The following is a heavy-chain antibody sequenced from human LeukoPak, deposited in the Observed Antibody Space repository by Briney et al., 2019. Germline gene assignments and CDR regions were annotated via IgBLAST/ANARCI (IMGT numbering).Heavy chain of an antibody. CDR2: INHSGST. J-gene: IGHJ4*02. Sequence: SETLSLTCAVYGGSFSGYYWSWIRQPPGKSLECIGEINHSGSTNYNTFRKSRLTISVDTSTNQFSPKLSSLPAADTAVYYCASTLALGYWGQGTLVTVSS. CDR3: ASTLALGY. CDR1: GGSFSGYY. V-gene: IGHV4-34*01.